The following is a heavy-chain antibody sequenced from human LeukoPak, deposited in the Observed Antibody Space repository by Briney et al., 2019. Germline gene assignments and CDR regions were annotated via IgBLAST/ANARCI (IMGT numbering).Heavy chain of an antibody. J-gene: IGHJ4*02. CDR1: GFTFSSYA. CDR3: AKDGPPLVVPAAFFFDY. CDR2: ISGSGGST. D-gene: IGHD2-2*01. V-gene: IGHV3-23*01. Sequence: PGGSLRLSCAASGFTFSSYAMSWVRQAPGKGLEWVSAISGSGGSTYYADSVKGRFTISRDNSKNTLYLQMNSLRAEDTAVYYCAKDGPPLVVPAAFFFDYWGQGTLVTVSS.